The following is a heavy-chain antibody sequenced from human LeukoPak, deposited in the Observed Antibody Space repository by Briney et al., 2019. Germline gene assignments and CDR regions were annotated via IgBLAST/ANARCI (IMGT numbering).Heavy chain of an antibody. D-gene: IGHD3-10*01. V-gene: IGHV4-31*03. CDR3: ARGGGYYYGSGSHPFDY. Sequence: PSETLSLTCTVSGGSISSGGYYWSWIRQHPGEGLEWVGYIYYSGSTYYNPSLKSRVTISLDTSKNQFSLNLSSVTAADTAVYYCARGGGYYYGSGSHPFDYWGQGILVAVSS. CDR1: GGSISSGGYY. J-gene: IGHJ4*02. CDR2: IYYSGST.